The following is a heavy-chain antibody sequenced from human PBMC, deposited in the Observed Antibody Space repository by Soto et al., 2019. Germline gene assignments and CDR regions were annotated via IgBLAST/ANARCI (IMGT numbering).Heavy chain of an antibody. CDR1: GFPFSSYW. CDR2: IKQDGSDK. CDR3: ATIAVQPTFDY. Sequence: GGSLRLSCAASGFPFSSYWMSWVRQVPGKGLEWVANIKQDGSDKYYMDSVKGRFTISRDSAKNSLYLQMNSLRVEDTAVYYCATIAVQPTFDYWGQGALVTVSS. V-gene: IGHV3-7*03. D-gene: IGHD6-19*01. J-gene: IGHJ4*02.